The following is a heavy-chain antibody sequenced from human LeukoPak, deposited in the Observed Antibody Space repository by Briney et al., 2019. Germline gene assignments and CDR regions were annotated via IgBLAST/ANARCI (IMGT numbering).Heavy chain of an antibody. D-gene: IGHD3-22*01. CDR3: ARDLSYYYDSSGYVRRFDP. V-gene: IGHV3-7*05. CDR1: GFIFRSYW. CDR2: IKHDGSEK. J-gene: IGHJ5*02. Sequence: GSLRLSCAASGFIFRSYWMSWVRQAPGKGLEWVANIKHDGSEKYYVDSVKGRFTISRDNAKNSLYLQMNSLRAEDTAVYYCARDLSYYYDSSGYVRRFDPWGQGTLVTVSS.